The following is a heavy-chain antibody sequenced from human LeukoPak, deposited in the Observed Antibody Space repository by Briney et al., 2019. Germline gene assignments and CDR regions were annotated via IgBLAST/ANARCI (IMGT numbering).Heavy chain of an antibody. Sequence: RPGGSLRLSCAASGFTFSSYAMSWVRQAPGKGLAWVSAISGSGGSTYYADSVKGRFTISRDNSKNTLYLQMNSLRAEDTAVYYCARLNSGSYYYYYYYYLDVWGKGTTVTVSS. D-gene: IGHD1-26*01. CDR3: ARLNSGSYYYYYYYYLDV. CDR2: ISGSGGST. J-gene: IGHJ6*03. V-gene: IGHV3-23*01. CDR1: GFTFSSYA.